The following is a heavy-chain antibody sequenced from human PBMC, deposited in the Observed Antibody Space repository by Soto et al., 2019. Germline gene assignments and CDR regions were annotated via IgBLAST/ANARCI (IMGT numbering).Heavy chain of an antibody. CDR1: GGSISSYY. CDR3: ASDSGPLYGMDV. D-gene: IGHD1-1*01. J-gene: IGHJ6*02. V-gene: IGHV4-59*01. Sequence: QVQLQESGPGLVKPSETLSLTCTVSGGSISSYYWSWIRQPPGKGLEWIGYIYYSGSTNYNPSLKIRVTISVDTSKNQFSLKLSSVTAADTAVYYCASDSGPLYGMDVWGQGTTVTVSS. CDR2: IYYSGST.